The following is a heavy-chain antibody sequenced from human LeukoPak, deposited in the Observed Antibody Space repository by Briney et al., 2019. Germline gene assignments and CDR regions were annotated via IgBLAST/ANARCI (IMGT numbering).Heavy chain of an antibody. V-gene: IGHV3-21*04. J-gene: IGHJ6*03. D-gene: IGHD2-15*01. CDR1: GFTFSSYS. CDR3: AKNGDRGAYCSGGSCYPYYYYYMDV. Sequence: GGSLRLSCAASGFTFSSYSMNWVRQAPGKGLEWVSSISSSSSYIYYADSVKGRFTISRDNSKNTLYLQMNSLRAEDTAIYYCAKNGDRGAYCSGGSCYPYYYYYMDVWGKGTTVTISS. CDR2: ISSSSSYI.